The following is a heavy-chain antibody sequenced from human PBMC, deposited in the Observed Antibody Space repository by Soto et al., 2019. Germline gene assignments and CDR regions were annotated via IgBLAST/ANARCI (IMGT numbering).Heavy chain of an antibody. CDR1: GGTFSSYA. V-gene: IGHV1-69*13. CDR3: ARSPTYYYDSTFHDTFDI. Sequence: ASVKVSCKASGGTFSSYAISWVRQAPGQGLEWMGGIIPIFGTANYAQKFQGRVTITADESTSTAYMELSSLRSEDTDVYYCARSPTYYYDSTFHDTFDIWGQGTMVTVSS. D-gene: IGHD3-22*01. CDR2: IIPIFGTA. J-gene: IGHJ3*02.